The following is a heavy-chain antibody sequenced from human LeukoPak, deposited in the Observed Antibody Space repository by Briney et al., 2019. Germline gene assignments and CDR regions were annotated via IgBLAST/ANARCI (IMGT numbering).Heavy chain of an antibody. V-gene: IGHV3-33*01. CDR2: IWYDGSDK. J-gene: IGHJ6*02. CDR1: GFTFSSYG. CDR3: ARRDYYYGMDV. Sequence: PGGSLRLSCAASGFTFSSYGMHWVRQAPGKGLEWVAVIWYDGSDKYYADSVKGRFTISRDNSKSTVYLQMNSLSAEDTAVYYCARRDYYYGMDVWGQGTTVTVSS.